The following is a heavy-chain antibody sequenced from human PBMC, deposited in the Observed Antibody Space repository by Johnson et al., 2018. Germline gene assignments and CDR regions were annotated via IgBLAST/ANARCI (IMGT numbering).Heavy chain of an antibody. J-gene: IGHJ1*01. Sequence: VQLVESGGGLVKPGGSLRLSCAASGFTFSSYSMNWVRQAPGKGLEWVSYISSSSSTIYYADSVKGRFTISRDNAKTSLHLQMKSLRDEDTAVYYCAREVGATLAEYFQHWGQGTLVTVSS. D-gene: IGHD1-26*01. CDR3: AREVGATLAEYFQH. CDR2: ISSSSSTI. V-gene: IGHV3-48*02. CDR1: GFTFSSYS.